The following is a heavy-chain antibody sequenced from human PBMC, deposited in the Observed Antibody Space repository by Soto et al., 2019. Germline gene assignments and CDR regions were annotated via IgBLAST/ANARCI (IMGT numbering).Heavy chain of an antibody. Sequence: EVQLVQSGAEVKKPGESLEISCKGSGYSFTSYWIGWVRQMPGKGLEWMGIIYPGDSDTRYSPSFQGQVTISADKSIITAYLQWSSLKASDTAMYYCARCTAARRAGGYYYYCMDVWGQGTTVTVSS. V-gene: IGHV5-51*01. CDR3: ARCTAARRAGGYYYYCMDV. CDR2: IYPGDSDT. J-gene: IGHJ6*02. D-gene: IGHD6-6*01. CDR1: GYSFTSYW.